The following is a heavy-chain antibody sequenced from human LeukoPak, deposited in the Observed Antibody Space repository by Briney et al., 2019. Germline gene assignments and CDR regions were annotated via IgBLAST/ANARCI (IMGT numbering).Heavy chain of an antibody. CDR3: ARARYYYDGTTYSYYYYMDV. CDR1: GFTFSRYS. J-gene: IGHJ6*03. V-gene: IGHV3-48*04. CDR2: IDTSGGSI. Sequence: GGSLRLSCAASGFTFSRYSMNWVRQAPGKGLEWVSYIDTSGGSIKYADSVKGRFTISRDNAKNSLFLQMNSLRAEDTAVYYCARARYYYDGTTYSYYYYMDVWGKGTTVTISS. D-gene: IGHD3-22*01.